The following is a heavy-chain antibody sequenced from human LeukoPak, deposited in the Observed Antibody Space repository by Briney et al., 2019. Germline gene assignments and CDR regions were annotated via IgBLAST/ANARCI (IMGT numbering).Heavy chain of an antibody. CDR2: IKQDGSEK. CDR3: ARDQSLGGYSYGYIDN. Sequence: GGSLRLSCAASGFTFSSYSMNWVRQAPGKGLEWVANIKQDGSEKYYVDSVKGRFTISRDNAKNTLYLQMNSLRAEDTAVYYCARDQSLGGYSYGYIDNWGQGTLVTVSS. CDR1: GFTFSSYS. J-gene: IGHJ4*02. D-gene: IGHD5-18*01. V-gene: IGHV3-7*01.